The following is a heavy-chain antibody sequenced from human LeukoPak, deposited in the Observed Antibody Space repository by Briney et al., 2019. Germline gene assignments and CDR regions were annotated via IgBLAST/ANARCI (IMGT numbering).Heavy chain of an antibody. Sequence: SETLSLTCTVSGGSISSSSYYWGWIRQPPGKGLEWIGSIYYSGSTYYNPSLKSRVTISVDTSKNQFSLKLSSVTAADTAVYYCARGVRSIAARKSAFDIWGQGTMVTVSS. CDR3: ARGVRSIAARKSAFDI. CDR2: IYYSGST. D-gene: IGHD6-6*01. J-gene: IGHJ3*02. CDR1: GGSISSSSYY. V-gene: IGHV4-39*01.